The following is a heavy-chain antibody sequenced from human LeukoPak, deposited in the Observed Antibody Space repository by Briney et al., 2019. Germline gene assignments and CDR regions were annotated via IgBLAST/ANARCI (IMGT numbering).Heavy chain of an antibody. V-gene: IGHV1-18*01. J-gene: IGHJ4*02. Sequence: ASVKVSCKASGYSFDRYGISWVRQAPGQGLEWLGRIGAFNGNTNYAQNLQGRVTMTADTSTNTAYMELRSLRSDDTAVYYCAKDIHPGLDSGASCCFDYWGQGTPVTVSS. CDR2: IGAFNGNT. CDR1: GYSFDRYG. CDR3: AKDIHPGLDSGASCCFDY. D-gene: IGHD3-22*01.